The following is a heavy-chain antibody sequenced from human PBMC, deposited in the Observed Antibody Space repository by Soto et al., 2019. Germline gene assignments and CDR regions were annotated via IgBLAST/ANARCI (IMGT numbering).Heavy chain of an antibody. CDR1: GFTFSSYA. CDR2: ISSSGDRT. J-gene: IGHJ4*02. Sequence: EVQLVESGEGLVQPGGSLSLSCAASGFTFSSYAMHWVRQAPGTGLEYVSAISSSGDRTYYADSVKGRFTISRDNSKNTLYLQMGSLRAEDMAVYYCARGVDVVVPAAIMYFDYWGQGTLVTVSS. V-gene: IGHV3-64*02. D-gene: IGHD2-2*01. CDR3: ARGVDVVVPAAIMYFDY.